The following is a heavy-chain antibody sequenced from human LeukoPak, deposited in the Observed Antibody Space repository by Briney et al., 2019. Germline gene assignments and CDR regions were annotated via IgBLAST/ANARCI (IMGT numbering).Heavy chain of an antibody. CDR1: GYTFTGYY. J-gene: IGHJ4*02. CDR3: ARGTVLRFLEWLLGPTDY. D-gene: IGHD3-3*01. CDR2: INPNSGGT. Sequence: ASVKVSCKASGYTFTGYYMHWVRQAPGQGLEWMGWINPNSGGTNYAQKFQGRVTMTRDTSISTAYMELSRLRSDDTAVYYCARGTVLRFLEWLLGPTDYWGQGILVTVSS. V-gene: IGHV1-2*02.